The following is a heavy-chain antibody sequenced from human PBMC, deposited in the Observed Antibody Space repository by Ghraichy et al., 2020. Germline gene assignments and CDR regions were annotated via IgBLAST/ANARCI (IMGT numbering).Heavy chain of an antibody. CDR3: AKVIRAAAGRYYFDY. V-gene: IGHV3-23*01. D-gene: IGHD6-13*01. CDR1: GFTFSSYA. Sequence: LSLTCAASGFTFSSYAMSWVRQAPGTGLELVSAIVASGGGTYYADSVKGRFTISRDNSKNTLYLQMNSLRAEDTAVYYCAKVIRAAAGRYYFDYWGQGTLVTVSS. J-gene: IGHJ4*02. CDR2: IVASGGGT.